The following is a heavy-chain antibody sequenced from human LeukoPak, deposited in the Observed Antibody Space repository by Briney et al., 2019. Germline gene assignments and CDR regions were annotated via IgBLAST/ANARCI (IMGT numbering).Heavy chain of an antibody. CDR2: VYTSGTT. CDR1: GGSISSYY. D-gene: IGHD3-10*01. CDR3: ARGFGHP. J-gene: IGHJ5*02. Sequence: SETLSLTCTVSGGSISSYYWSWFRQPAGKGLEWIGRVYTSGTTNYNPSLKSRVTMTIDTSKNQFSLKLTSVTAADTAVYYCARGFGHPWGQGTLVTVSS. V-gene: IGHV4-4*07.